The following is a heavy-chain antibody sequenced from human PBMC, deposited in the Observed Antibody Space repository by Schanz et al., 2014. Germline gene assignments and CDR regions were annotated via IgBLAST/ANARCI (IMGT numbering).Heavy chain of an antibody. CDR3: AEGPGAVINNWYFDL. V-gene: IGHV3-23*01. Sequence: EVQLLESGGDLVQPGGSLRLSCVVSGFTFRGYAMSWVRQAPGKGLQWVSTISNGGGGYISYADFVKGRFTISRDNSMNPLSLQMKGLGADGKALYYCAEGPGAVINNWYFDLWGRGTLVTVSS. D-gene: IGHD2-21*01. CDR1: GFTFRGYA. CDR2: ISNGGGGYI. J-gene: IGHJ2*01.